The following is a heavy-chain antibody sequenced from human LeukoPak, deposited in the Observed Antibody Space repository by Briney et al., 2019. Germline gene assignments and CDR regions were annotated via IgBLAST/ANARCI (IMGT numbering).Heavy chain of an antibody. Sequence: PGGSLRLSCAASGFPLSSYAMSWVRQAPGKGLEWVSGISGGGGSTFYADSVKGRFTISRDNSKNTLYLQMNSLRAEDTAVYYCAKDSSHIVVVPAADFDYWGQGTLVTVSS. CDR1: GFPLSSYA. CDR3: AKDSSHIVVVPAADFDY. D-gene: IGHD2-2*01. CDR2: ISGGGGST. V-gene: IGHV3-23*01. J-gene: IGHJ4*02.